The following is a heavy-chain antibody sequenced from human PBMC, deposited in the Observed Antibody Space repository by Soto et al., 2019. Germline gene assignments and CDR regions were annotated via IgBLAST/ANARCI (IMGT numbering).Heavy chain of an antibody. J-gene: IGHJ4*02. CDR1: GGSISSYY. V-gene: IGHV4-59*01. D-gene: IGHD6-6*01. CDR3: ARERPEKYYDS. Sequence: SETLSLTCTVSGGSISSYYWSWIRQPPGKGLEWIGYIYYSGSTNYNPSLKSRVTISVDTSKNQFSLKLSSVTAADTAVYFCARERPEKYYDSWGRGILVTVSS. CDR2: IYYSGST.